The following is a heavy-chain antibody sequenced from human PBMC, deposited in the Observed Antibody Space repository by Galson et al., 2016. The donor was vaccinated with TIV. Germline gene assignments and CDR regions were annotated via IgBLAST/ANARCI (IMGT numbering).Heavy chain of an antibody. V-gene: IGHV1-18*04. CDR1: GYTFSYYG. D-gene: IGHD3-22*01. CDR3: ARDRGSMTMILVVYYYYGMDV. Sequence: SVKVSCKASGYTFSYYGISWVRRAPGQGLEWMGWISGHSGNTDYARKFQGRLVMTTDTSTGTAFMEVRSLTSDDTAVYYCARDRGSMTMILVVYYYYGMDVWGQGTTVTVSS. J-gene: IGHJ6*02. CDR2: ISGHSGNT.